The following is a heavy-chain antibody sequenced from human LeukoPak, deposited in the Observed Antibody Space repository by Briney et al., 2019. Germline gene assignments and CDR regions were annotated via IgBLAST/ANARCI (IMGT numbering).Heavy chain of an antibody. V-gene: IGHV1-2*02. CDR3: ATDSRSSSWYFDL. Sequence: GASVKVSCKASGYTFTGYYIHWVRQAPGQGLEWMGWINPNGGGTNYAQNFQGRVTMTRDTSISTAYMELSRLRSDDTAIYYCATDSRSSSWYFDLWGRGTLVTVSS. CDR1: GYTFTGYY. J-gene: IGHJ2*01. D-gene: IGHD6-13*01. CDR2: INPNGGGT.